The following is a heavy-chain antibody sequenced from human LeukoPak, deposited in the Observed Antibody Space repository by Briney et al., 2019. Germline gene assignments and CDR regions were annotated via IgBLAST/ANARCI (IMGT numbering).Heavy chain of an antibody. CDR2: INHSGST. Sequence: SETLSLTCAVYGGSFSGYYWSWIRQPPGKGLEWIGEINHSGSTNYNPSLKSRVTISVDTSKNQFSLKLSSVTAADTAVYYCARAGSYYYYHYGMDVWGQGTTVTVSS. J-gene: IGHJ6*02. D-gene: IGHD3-16*02. CDR1: GGSFSGYY. CDR3: ARAGSYYYYHYGMDV. V-gene: IGHV4-34*01.